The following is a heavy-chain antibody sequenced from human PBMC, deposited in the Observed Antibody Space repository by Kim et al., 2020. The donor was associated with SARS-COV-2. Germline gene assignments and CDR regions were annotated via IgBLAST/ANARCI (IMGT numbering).Heavy chain of an antibody. CDR2: IYYTGST. CDR1: GGSISSSTYY. CDR3: ASLGSSSGWYRAYFDY. V-gene: IGHV4-39*01. D-gene: IGHD6-19*01. Sequence: SETLSLTCTVSGGSISSSTYYWGWIRQPPGKGLEWIGNIYYTGSTYYNPSLKSRLTISVDTSKNQFSLKLNSVTAADTAVYYCASLGSSSGWYRAYFDYWGQGTLVTVSS. J-gene: IGHJ4*02.